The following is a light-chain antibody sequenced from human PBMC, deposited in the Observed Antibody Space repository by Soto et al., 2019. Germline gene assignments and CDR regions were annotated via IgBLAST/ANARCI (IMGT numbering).Light chain of an antibody. J-gene: IGKJ3*01. CDR2: GAS. CDR3: QQYDSSPS. V-gene: IGKV3-20*01. Sequence: EIVLTQSPGTLSLSPGERATLSCRASQSVSNSYLAWYQQRPGQAPRLLIYGASSRAAGIPDRFSGSGSGTDFALTIARLEPEDFAVYYCQQYDSSPSFGPGTKVDIK. CDR1: QSVSNSY.